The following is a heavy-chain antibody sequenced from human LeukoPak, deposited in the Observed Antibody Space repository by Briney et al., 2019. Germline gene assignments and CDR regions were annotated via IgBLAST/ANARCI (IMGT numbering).Heavy chain of an antibody. CDR1: GATLNIGHA. CDR2: IIPFLGEV. CDR3: SPCGHAYDWFGP. V-gene: IGHV1-69*04. Sequence: SVKVSCKAFGATLNIGHAFIWARQAPGQGLQWMGRIIPFLGEVNYAQNFQGRVSFTADKSTATMYMEMKSLRLDDRAIYYCSPCGHAYDWFGPWGQGTLVTVSS. J-gene: IGHJ5*02. D-gene: IGHD5-12*01.